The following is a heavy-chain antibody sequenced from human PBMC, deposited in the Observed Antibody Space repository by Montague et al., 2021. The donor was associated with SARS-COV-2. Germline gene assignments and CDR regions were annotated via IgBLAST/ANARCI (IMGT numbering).Heavy chain of an antibody. CDR3: ARVFSCWLQCDSYFDY. Sequence: SETLSLTCTVSGGSISSYYWSWIRQPPGKGLEWIGYIYYSGSTNYNPSLKSRVTISVDTSKNQFSLKLSSVTAADTAVYYCARVFSCWLQCDSYFDYWGQGILVTVSS. CDR2: IYYSGST. CDR1: GGSISSYY. J-gene: IGHJ4*02. D-gene: IGHD5-24*01. V-gene: IGHV4-59*01.